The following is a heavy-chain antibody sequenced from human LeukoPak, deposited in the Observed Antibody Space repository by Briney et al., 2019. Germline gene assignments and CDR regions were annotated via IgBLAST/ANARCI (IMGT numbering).Heavy chain of an antibody. CDR2: ISTSSSYI. J-gene: IGHJ5*02. D-gene: IGHD3-10*01. V-gene: IGHV3-21*01. CDR3: TKARDHNWFDP. Sequence: GGSLRLSCAASGFTFSSYGMNWVRQAPGKGLEWVSSISTSSSYIYYADSVKGRFTISRDNSKNTLYLQMNSLRPDDTAVYYCTKARDHNWFDPWGQGTLVTVSS. CDR1: GFTFSSYG.